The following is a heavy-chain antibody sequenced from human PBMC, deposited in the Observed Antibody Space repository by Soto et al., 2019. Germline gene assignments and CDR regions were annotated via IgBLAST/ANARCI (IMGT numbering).Heavy chain of an antibody. V-gene: IGHV3-74*03. J-gene: IGHJ6*03. CDR1: GFTFGNYW. CDR2: IDFDGNIT. D-gene: IGHD6-13*01. Sequence: EVQLVESGGDLVQPGGSLRLSCAASGFTFGNYWMHWVRQAPGKGLVWVSRIDFDGNITTYADSVRGRFTISRDNVKKILYLQMSSLRGEDAATYYCTRRNSAAGPGGSYYYMDVWGKGTTVSVS. CDR3: TRRNSAAGPGGSYYYMDV.